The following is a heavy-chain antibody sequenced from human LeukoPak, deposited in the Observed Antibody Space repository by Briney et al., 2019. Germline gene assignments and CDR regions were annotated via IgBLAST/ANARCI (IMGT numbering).Heavy chain of an antibody. CDR3: AKDRGYGAPGGFDY. CDR1: GFTFSSYA. J-gene: IGHJ4*02. Sequence: PGGSLRLSCAASGFTFSSYAMHWVRQAPGKGLEWVAFIRYDGSNKYYADSVKGRFTISRDNSKNTLYLQMNSLRAEDTAVYYCAKDRGYGAPGGFDYWGQGTLVTVSS. CDR2: IRYDGSNK. D-gene: IGHD5-18*01. V-gene: IGHV3-30*02.